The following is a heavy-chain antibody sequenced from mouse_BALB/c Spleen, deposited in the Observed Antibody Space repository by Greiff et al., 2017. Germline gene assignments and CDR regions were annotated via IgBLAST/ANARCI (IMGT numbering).Heavy chain of an antibody. J-gene: IGHJ2*01. V-gene: IGHV5-6*01. Sequence: EVMLVESGGDLVKPGGSLKLSCAASGFTFSSYGMSWVRQTPDKRLEWVATISSGGSYTYYPDSVKGRFTISRDNAKNTLYLQMSSLKSEDTAMYYCARPGDYDEGNYFDYWGQGTTLTVSS. CDR2: ISSGGSYT. CDR3: ARPGDYDEGNYFDY. CDR1: GFTFSSYG. D-gene: IGHD2-4*01.